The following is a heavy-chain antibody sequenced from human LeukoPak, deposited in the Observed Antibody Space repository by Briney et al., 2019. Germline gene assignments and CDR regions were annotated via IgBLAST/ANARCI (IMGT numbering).Heavy chain of an antibody. J-gene: IGHJ4*02. D-gene: IGHD3-16*02. CDR1: GFTVSTNY. CDR3: ARRVWGTNRYTDC. CDR2: IYAGGNT. Sequence: GGSLRLSXAASGFTVSTNYMSWVRQAPGKGLEWVSIIYAGGNTYYADSVKGRFTISRDNSKNTLYLQMNSLRAEDTAVYYCARRVWGTNRYTDCWGQGTLVTVSS. V-gene: IGHV3-53*01.